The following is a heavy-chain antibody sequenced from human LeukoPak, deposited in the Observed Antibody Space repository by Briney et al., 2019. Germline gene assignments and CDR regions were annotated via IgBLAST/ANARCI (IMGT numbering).Heavy chain of an antibody. CDR2: ISAYNGNT. J-gene: IGHJ4*02. D-gene: IGHD2-2*02. CDR3: ARLILPYCSSTSCYTQGLFDY. CDR1: GYTFTSYG. Sequence: VASVKVSCKASGYTFTSYGISWVRQAPGQGLEWMGWISAYNGNTNYAQKLQGRVTMTTDTSTSTAYMELRSLRSDDTAVYYCARLILPYCSSTSCYTQGLFDYWGQGTLVTVSS. V-gene: IGHV1-18*01.